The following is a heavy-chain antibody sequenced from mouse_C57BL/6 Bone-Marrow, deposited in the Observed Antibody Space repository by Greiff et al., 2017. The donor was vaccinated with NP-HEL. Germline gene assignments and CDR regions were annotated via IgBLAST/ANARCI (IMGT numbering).Heavy chain of an antibody. CDR1: GYTFTSYW. D-gene: IGHD3-1*01. Sequence: QVQLQQSGAELVKPWASVKLSCKASGYTFTSYWLHWVKQMPGQGLEWIGMIHPNSGSSNYNEKFKSKATLTVDKSSSSAYMQLSILTSEDSAVYYCASRGRFDYWGQGTTLTVSA. CDR2: IHPNSGSS. CDR3: ASRGRFDY. V-gene: IGHV1-64*01. J-gene: IGHJ2*01.